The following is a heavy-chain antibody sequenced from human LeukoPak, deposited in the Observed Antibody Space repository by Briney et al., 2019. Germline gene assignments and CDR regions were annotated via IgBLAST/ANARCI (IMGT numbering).Heavy chain of an antibody. D-gene: IGHD6-19*01. Sequence: SETLSLTCTVSGYSISSDYYWGWIRQPPGKGLEWIGEINHSGSTNYNPSLKSRVTISVDTSKNQFSLKLSSVTAADTAVYYCARGLGGWLRLFDYWGQGTLVTVSS. CDR3: ARGLGGWLRLFDY. J-gene: IGHJ4*02. CDR2: INHSGST. CDR1: GYSISSDYY. V-gene: IGHV4-38-2*02.